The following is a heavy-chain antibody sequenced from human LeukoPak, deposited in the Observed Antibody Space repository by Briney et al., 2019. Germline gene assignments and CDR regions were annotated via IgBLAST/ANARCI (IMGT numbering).Heavy chain of an antibody. CDR1: GFTFSSYA. CDR3: VPTAAPGTASYFYYYGMDV. CDR2: ISASGGST. V-gene: IGHV3-23*01. D-gene: IGHD6-13*01. Sequence: GGSLRLSCAASGFTFSSYAMSWVPQAPGKGLEWVSAISASGGSTYYADSVKGRFTISRDNSKNTLYLQMNSLRAEDTAVYYCVPTAAPGTASYFYYYGMDVWGQGTTVTVSS. J-gene: IGHJ6*02.